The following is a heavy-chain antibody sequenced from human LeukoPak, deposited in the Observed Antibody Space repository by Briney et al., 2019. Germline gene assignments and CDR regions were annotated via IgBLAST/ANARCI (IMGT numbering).Heavy chain of an antibody. V-gene: IGHV1-2*02. CDR1: GYTFTGYY. CDR3: ARAPAPRRQFLEPSDYYYMDV. CDR2: INPNSGGT. J-gene: IGHJ6*03. D-gene: IGHD3-3*01. Sequence: GASVKVSCKASGYTFTGYYMHWVRQAPGQGLEWMGWINPNSGGTNYAQKFQGRVTMTRDTSISTAYMELSRLRSDDTAVYYCARAPAPRRQFLEPSDYYYMDVWGKGTTVTVSS.